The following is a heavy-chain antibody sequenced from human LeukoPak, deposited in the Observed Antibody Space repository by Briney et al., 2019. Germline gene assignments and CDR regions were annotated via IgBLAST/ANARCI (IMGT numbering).Heavy chain of an antibody. J-gene: IGHJ4*02. CDR3: ARIGELGH. CDR1: GFTFSSYS. CDR2: ISSSSSYI. D-gene: IGHD3-10*01. V-gene: IGHV3-21*04. Sequence: GGSLRLSCAASGFTFSSYSMNWVRQAPGKGLEWVSSISSSSSYIYYADSVKGRSTISRDNSKNALYLQMNSLRAEDTAVYYCARIGELGHWGQGTLVTVSS.